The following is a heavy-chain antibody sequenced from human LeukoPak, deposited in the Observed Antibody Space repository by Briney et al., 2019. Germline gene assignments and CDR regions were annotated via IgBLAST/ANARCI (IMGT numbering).Heavy chain of an antibody. J-gene: IGHJ4*02. CDR2: IKQDGSEK. CDR3: ARVGYYEYYFDY. CDR1: GFTFSSYA. D-gene: IGHD3-22*01. Sequence: GGSLRLSCAASGFTFSSYAMSWVRQAPGKGLEWVANIKQDGSEKYYVDSVKGRFTISRDNAKNSLYLQMNSLRAEDTAVYYCARVGYYEYYFDYWGQGTLVTVSS. V-gene: IGHV3-7*01.